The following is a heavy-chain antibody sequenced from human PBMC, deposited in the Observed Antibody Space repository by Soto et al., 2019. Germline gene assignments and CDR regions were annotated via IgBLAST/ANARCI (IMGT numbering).Heavy chain of an antibody. CDR3: ARGPRIAVAGTLDY. J-gene: IGHJ4*02. V-gene: IGHV3-7*01. Sequence: GGSLRLSCAASGFTFSSYWMSWVRQAPGKGLEWVANIKQDGSEKYYVDSVKGRFTISRDNAKNSLYLQMNSLRAEDTAVYYCARGPRIAVAGTLDYWGQGTLVTVSS. CDR2: IKQDGSEK. CDR1: GFTFSSYW. D-gene: IGHD6-19*01.